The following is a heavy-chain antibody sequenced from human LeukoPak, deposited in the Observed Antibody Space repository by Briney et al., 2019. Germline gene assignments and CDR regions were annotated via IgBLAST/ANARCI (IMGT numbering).Heavy chain of an antibody. J-gene: IGHJ2*01. D-gene: IGHD7-27*01. CDR1: GGSISSYY. CDR2: IYYSGST. CDR3: ARHDWGPEKRRWYFDL. Sequence: PSETLSLTCTVSGGSISSYYWSWIRQPPGKGLEWIGYIYYSGSTNYNPSLKSRVTISVDTSKNQFSLKLSPVTAADTAVYYCARHDWGPEKRRWYFDLWGRGTLVTVSS. V-gene: IGHV4-59*08.